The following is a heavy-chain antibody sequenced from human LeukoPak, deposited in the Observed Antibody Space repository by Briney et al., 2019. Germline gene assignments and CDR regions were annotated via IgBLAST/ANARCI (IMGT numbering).Heavy chain of an antibody. CDR1: AGSISYNY. CDR3: ARDRGIMAVADS. CDR2: IYTSGST. J-gene: IGHJ4*02. D-gene: IGHD6-19*01. Sequence: KSSQTLSLTCTVSAGSISYNYWSSIRQPVGRGLEWIGRIYTSGSTNYNPSLKSRVTISVDKPKNQLSLKLSSVTAADTAVYYCARDRGIMAVADSWGQGTLVTVSS. V-gene: IGHV4-4*07.